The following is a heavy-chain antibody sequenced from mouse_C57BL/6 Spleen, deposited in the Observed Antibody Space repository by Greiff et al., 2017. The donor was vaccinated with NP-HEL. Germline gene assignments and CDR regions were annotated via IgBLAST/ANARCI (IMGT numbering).Heavy chain of an antibody. V-gene: IGHV1-69*01. D-gene: IGHD1-1*01. Sequence: QVQLQQPGAELVMPGASVKLSCKASGYTFTSYWMHWVKQRPGQGLEWIGEIDHSDSYNNYNQKFKGKSTLTVDKSSSTAYMQLSSLTSEDSAVYYCARSDYGSSRDFDYWGQGTTLTVSS. J-gene: IGHJ2*01. CDR1: GYTFTSYW. CDR2: IDHSDSYN. CDR3: ARSDYGSSRDFDY.